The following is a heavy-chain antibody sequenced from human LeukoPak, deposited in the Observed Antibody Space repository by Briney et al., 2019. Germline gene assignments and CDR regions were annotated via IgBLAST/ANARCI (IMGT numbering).Heavy chain of an antibody. CDR3: ARDGGSYHYYFDY. D-gene: IGHD1-26*01. V-gene: IGHV4-59*01. CDR1: GGSISSYY. Sequence: TSETQSLTCTVSGGSISSYYWSWLRQPPGKGLEWIGYIYYSGSTNYNPSLKSRVTISVDTSKNQFSLKLSSVTAADTAVYYCARDGGSYHYYFDYWGQGTLVTVSS. CDR2: IYYSGST. J-gene: IGHJ4*02.